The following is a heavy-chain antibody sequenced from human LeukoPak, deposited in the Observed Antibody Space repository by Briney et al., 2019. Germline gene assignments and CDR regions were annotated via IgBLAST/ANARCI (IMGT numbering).Heavy chain of an antibody. J-gene: IGHJ4*02. CDR3: TSPFTGSYY. D-gene: IGHD1-26*01. V-gene: IGHV3-73*01. Sequence: PGGSLRLSCAASGFTFSGSALHWVRQASGKGLEWVGRIRSTANGYATAYAASVKGRFTISRDDSKNTAYLQMDSLKTEDTAVYYCTSPFTGSYYWGQGTLVTVSS. CDR1: GFTFSGSA. CDR2: IRSTANGYAT.